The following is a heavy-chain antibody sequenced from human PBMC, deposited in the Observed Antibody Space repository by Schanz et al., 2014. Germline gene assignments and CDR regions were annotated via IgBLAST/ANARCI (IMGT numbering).Heavy chain of an antibody. D-gene: IGHD3-22*01. V-gene: IGHV3-48*01. CDR3: ARGPKVVAKIFDV. CDR1: GFTFSKYA. J-gene: IGHJ3*01. CDR2: ISSSSSSI. Sequence: EVQLVESGGGLVQPGGSLRLSCAASGFTFSKYAVHWVRQAPGKGLEWVSSISSSSSSISYADSVKGRFTISRDNSKNTLYLQMNSLRGENAGVYYCARGPKVVAKIFDVWGQGTMVTVSS.